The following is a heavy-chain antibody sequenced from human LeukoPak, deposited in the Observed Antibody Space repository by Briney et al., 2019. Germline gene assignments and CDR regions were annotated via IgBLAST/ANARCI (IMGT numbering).Heavy chain of an antibody. CDR1: GSTFSSYA. D-gene: IGHD1-26*01. CDR2: IIPILGIA. J-gene: IGHJ3*02. CDR3: ARIRIAGGAFDI. V-gene: IGHV1-69*04. Sequence: GSSVKVSCKASGSTFSSYAISWVRQAPGQGLEWMGRIIPILGIANYAQKFQGRVTITADKSTSTAYMELSSLRSEDTAVYYCARIRIAGGAFDIWGQGTMVTVSS.